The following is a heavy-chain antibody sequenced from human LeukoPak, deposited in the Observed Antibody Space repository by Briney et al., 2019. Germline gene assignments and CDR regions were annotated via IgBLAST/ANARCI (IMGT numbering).Heavy chain of an antibody. CDR1: GYTFTSYA. Sequence: ASVKVSCKASGYTFTSYAMHWVRQAPGQRLEWMGWINAGNGNTKYSQKFQGRVTITRDTSASTAYMELSSLRSEDTDVYYCARDQYGGIYYYDSSGYLPYYWGQGTLVTVSS. V-gene: IGHV1-3*01. J-gene: IGHJ4*02. CDR2: INAGNGNT. CDR3: ARDQYGGIYYYDSSGYLPYY. D-gene: IGHD3-22*01.